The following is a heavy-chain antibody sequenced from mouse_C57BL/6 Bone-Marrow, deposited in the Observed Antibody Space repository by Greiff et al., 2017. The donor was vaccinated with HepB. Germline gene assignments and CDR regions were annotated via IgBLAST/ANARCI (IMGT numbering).Heavy chain of an antibody. CDR2: IDPETGGT. CDR3: TRSPIYDGYYVASY. V-gene: IGHV1-15*01. D-gene: IGHD2-3*01. J-gene: IGHJ3*01. CDR1: GYTFTDYE. Sequence: QVQLQQSGAELVRPGASVTLSCKASGYTFTDYEMHWVKQTPVHGLEWIGAIDPETGGTAYNQKFKGKAILTADKSSSTAYMELRSLTSEDSAVYYCTRSPIYDGYYVASYWGQGTLVTVSA.